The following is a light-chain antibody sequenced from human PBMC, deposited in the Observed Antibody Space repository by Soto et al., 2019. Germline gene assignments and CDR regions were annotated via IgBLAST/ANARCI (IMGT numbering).Light chain of an antibody. Sequence: DIQMTQSPSSQSATVGDRVTITCRASQSISSYLNWYQQKPGKAPKLLIYAASSLQSGVPSRFSGSGSGTDFTLTISSLQPEDFATYYCQQSYSTPYTFGPGTKVDI. J-gene: IGKJ3*01. CDR2: AAS. CDR1: QSISSY. CDR3: QQSYSTPYT. V-gene: IGKV1-39*01.